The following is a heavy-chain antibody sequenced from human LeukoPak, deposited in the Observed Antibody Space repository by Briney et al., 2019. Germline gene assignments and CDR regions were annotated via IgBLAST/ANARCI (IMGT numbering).Heavy chain of an antibody. CDR3: ARSGDGGYRGDWFDP. Sequence: GGSLRLSCAAPGFTFSSYSMNWVRQAPGKGREWVSSISSSSSYIYYADSVKGRFTISRDNAKNSLYLQMNSLSAKDTAVYYCARSGDGGYRGDWFDPWGQGTLVTVSS. CDR2: ISSSSSYI. D-gene: IGHD5-12*01. CDR1: GFTFSSYS. J-gene: IGHJ5*02. V-gene: IGHV3-21*01.